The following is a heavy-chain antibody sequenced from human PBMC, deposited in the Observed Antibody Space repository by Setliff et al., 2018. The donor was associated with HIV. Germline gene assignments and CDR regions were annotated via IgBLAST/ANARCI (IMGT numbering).Heavy chain of an antibody. D-gene: IGHD3-3*01. CDR1: GGSISSSNW. Sequence: LSLTCAVSGGSISSSNWWTWVRQPPGKGLEWIGEIYHSGSTNYNPSLRSRVTISVDKSKNHFSLKVTSVTAADTAVYYCARGVNDFWRGYHGRWFDPWCQGTLVTVSS. V-gene: IGHV4-4*02. J-gene: IGHJ5*02. CDR3: ARGVNDFWRGYHGRWFDP. CDR2: IYHSGST.